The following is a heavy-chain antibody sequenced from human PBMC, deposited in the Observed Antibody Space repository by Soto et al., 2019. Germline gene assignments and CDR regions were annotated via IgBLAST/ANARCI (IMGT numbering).Heavy chain of an antibody. CDR1: GGTFSSYA. Sequence: SVKVSCKASGGTFSSYAISWVRQAPGQGLEWMGGIIPIFGTANYAQKFQGRVTITADESTSTAYMELSSLRSEDTAVYYCARVAARPGWFDPWGQGTLVTVSS. CDR3: ARVAARPGWFDP. J-gene: IGHJ5*02. D-gene: IGHD6-6*01. CDR2: IIPIFGTA. V-gene: IGHV1-69*13.